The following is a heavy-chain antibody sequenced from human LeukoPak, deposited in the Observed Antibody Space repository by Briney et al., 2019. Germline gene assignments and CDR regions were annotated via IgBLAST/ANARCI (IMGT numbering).Heavy chain of an antibody. D-gene: IGHD6-6*01. Sequence: ASVKVSCKASGGTFSSYAISWVRQAPGQGLEWMGGIIPIFGTANYAQKFQGRVTITTDESTSTAYMELSSLRSEDTAVYYCARDLGWKIAARINYYYYMDVWGKGTTVTVSS. CDR2: IIPIFGTA. CDR3: ARDLGWKIAARINYYYYMDV. V-gene: IGHV1-69*05. J-gene: IGHJ6*03. CDR1: GGTFSSYA.